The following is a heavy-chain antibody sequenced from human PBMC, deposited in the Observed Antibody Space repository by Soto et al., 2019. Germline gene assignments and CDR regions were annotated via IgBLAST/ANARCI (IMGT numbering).Heavy chain of an antibody. CDR1: GFTFGDYG. Sequence: GGSLRLSCKTFGFTFGDYGMSWFRQAPGKGLEWVGFIRTKDYGEATEYAASVKGRLTISRDDSDRIVYLQMNSLTSGDTAIYYCSRSTTVTRKSDYWGQGA. D-gene: IGHD4-17*01. CDR3: SRSTTVTRKSDY. V-gene: IGHV3-49*03. CDR2: IRTKDYGEAT. J-gene: IGHJ4*02.